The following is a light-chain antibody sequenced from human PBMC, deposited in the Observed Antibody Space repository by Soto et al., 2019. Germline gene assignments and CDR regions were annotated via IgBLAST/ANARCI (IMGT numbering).Light chain of an antibody. CDR2: GAS. V-gene: IGKV3-20*01. CDR1: QSVSSSY. CDR3: QQYGNSPLT. J-gene: IGKJ3*01. Sequence: EIVLTQSPGTLSLSPGEKATHSCRASQSVSSSYLAWYQQKPGQAPRLLIYGASSRATGIPDRFSGSGSGTDFTLTISRLEPEDFAVYYCQQYGNSPLTVGPGTKVDIK.